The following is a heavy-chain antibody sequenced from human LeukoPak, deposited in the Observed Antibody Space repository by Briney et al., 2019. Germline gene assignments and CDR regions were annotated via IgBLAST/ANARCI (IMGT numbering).Heavy chain of an antibody. D-gene: IGHD2-15*01. J-gene: IGHJ4*02. CDR1: GYSFTSYW. CDR3: ARRVISGGSCYPGD. Sequence: GESLKISCKGAGYSFTSYWIGWVRQMPGKGLEWMGIIYPGDSETRYSPSFQGQVTISADKSISTAYLQWSSLKASDTAIYYCARRVISGGSCYPGDWSPVTRVTVSS. V-gene: IGHV5-51*01. CDR2: IYPGDSET.